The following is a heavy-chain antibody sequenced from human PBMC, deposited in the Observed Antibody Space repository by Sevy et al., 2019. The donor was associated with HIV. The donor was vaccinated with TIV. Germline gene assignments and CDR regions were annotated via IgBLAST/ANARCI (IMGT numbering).Heavy chain of an antibody. V-gene: IGHV1-69*11. CDR1: GGTFSSYD. J-gene: IGHJ6*02. Sequence: ASVKVSCKASGGTFSSYDINWVRQAPGQGLEWMGQIIPMLGTSSYAHNFQGRATITADESTSTAYMDLGSLRSEDTAVYYCARGGGAVDHGMDVWGQGTTVTVSS. CDR2: IIPMLGTS. D-gene: IGHD2-21*01. CDR3: ARGGGAVDHGMDV.